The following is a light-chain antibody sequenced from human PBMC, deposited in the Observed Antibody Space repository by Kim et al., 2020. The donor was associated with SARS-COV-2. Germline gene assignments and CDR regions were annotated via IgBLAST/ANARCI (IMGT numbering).Light chain of an antibody. J-gene: IGKJ5*01. V-gene: IGKV3-20*01. Sequence: PGDGATLSCRASQSVARNNFASYQQRPGQAPRLLIYAASRRAAGIPDRFSGSGSGADFTLTISRLEPEDFAVYYCQQYGGSPSLTFGQGTRLEIK. CDR1: QSVARNN. CDR2: AAS. CDR3: QQYGGSPSLT.